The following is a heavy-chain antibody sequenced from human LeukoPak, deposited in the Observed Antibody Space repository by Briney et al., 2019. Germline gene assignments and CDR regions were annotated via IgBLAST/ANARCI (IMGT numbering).Heavy chain of an antibody. CDR1: GGTFSSYA. J-gene: IGHJ5*02. V-gene: IGHV1-18*01. CDR3: ARDPGSFLSGSGWLNWFEP. Sequence: ASVKVSCKASGGTFSSYAISWVRQAPGQGLEWMGWISAYNGNTNYAQKFQGRVTMTTDTSTSTAYMELRRLRSDDTAVYYCARDPGSFLSGSGWLNWFEPWGQGTLLTVSS. CDR2: ISAYNGNT. D-gene: IGHD6-19*01.